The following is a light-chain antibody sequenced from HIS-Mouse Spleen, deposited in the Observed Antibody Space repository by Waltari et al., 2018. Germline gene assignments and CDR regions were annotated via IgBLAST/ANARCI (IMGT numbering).Light chain of an antibody. CDR3: QQFNSYPRT. CDR2: DAS. Sequence: IQMTQSPSSLSASVGDRVTITCQASQDISNYLNWYQQKPGKAPKLLIYDASSLESGVPSRFSGSGSGTDFTLTISSLQPEDFATYYCQQFNSYPRTFGGGTKVEIK. CDR1: QDISNY. J-gene: IGKJ4*01. V-gene: IGKV1-13*02.